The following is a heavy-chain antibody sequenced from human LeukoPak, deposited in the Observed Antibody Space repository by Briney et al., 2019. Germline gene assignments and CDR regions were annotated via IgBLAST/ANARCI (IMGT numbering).Heavy chain of an antibody. CDR1: GGSISSGGYY. CDR3: ARTYSRVYYDSSADGAFDI. Sequence: SQTLSLTCTVSGGSISSGGYYWSWIRQPPGKGLEWIGYIYHSGSTYYNPSLKSRVTISVDRSKNQFSLKLSSVTAADTAVYYCARTYSRVYYDSSADGAFDIWGQGTMVTVSS. V-gene: IGHV4-30-2*01. J-gene: IGHJ3*02. CDR2: IYHSGST. D-gene: IGHD3-22*01.